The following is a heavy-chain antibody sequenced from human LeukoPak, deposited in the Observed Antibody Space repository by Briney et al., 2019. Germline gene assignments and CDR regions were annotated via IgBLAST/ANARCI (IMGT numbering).Heavy chain of an antibody. CDR1: GYTFTSYG. D-gene: IGHD6-13*01. CDR2: ISAYNGNT. V-gene: IGHV1-18*01. Sequence: ASVKVSCKASGYTFTSYGISWVRQAPGQWLEWMGWISAYNGNTNYAQKLQGRVTMTTDTSTSTAYMELRSLRSDDTAVYYCARAGYSSSWYPYPPFDYWGQGTLVTVSS. J-gene: IGHJ4*02. CDR3: ARAGYSSSWYPYPPFDY.